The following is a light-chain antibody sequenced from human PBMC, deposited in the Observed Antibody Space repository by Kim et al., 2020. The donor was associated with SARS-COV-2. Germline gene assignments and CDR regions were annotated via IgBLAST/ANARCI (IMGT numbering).Light chain of an antibody. J-gene: IGLJ3*02. Sequence: QAGLTQPPSVSKDLRQTATLTCTGNSNNVGNQGAAWLQQHQGHPPKLLSDRNNNRPSGISERFSASRSGNTASLSITGLQPEDEADYYCSAWDTNLSAWVFGGGTQLTVL. CDR2: RNN. CDR3: SAWDTNLSAWV. V-gene: IGLV10-54*01. CDR1: SNNVGNQG.